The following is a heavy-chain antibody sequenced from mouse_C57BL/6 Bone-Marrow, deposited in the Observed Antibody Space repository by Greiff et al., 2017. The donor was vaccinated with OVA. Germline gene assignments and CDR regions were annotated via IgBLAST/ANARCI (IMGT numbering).Heavy chain of an antibody. D-gene: IGHD1-1*02. V-gene: IGHV1-22*01. Sequence: EVKLQESGPELVKPGASVKMSCKASGYTFTDYNMHWVKQSHGKSLEWIGYINPNNGGTSYNQKFKGKATLTVNKSSSTAYMELRSLTSEDSAVYYCARDYGPWFAYWGQGTLVTVSA. J-gene: IGHJ3*01. CDR3: ARDYGPWFAY. CDR1: GYTFTDYN. CDR2: INPNNGGT.